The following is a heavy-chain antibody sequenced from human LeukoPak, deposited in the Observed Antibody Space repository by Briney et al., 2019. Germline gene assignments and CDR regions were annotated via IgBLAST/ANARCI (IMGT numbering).Heavy chain of an antibody. J-gene: IGHJ4*02. CDR2: ISSSGNNT. CDR1: GCTFDSYA. CDR3: AKEYSGTFSPYPSHFEY. Sequence: PGGTVRLSCAASGCTFDSYAMNWVRQAPGKGLEWVATISSSGNNTDYTHSVKGRFTISRDNSKNTLFLQMNSLRADDTAVYYCAKEYSGTFSPYPSHFEYWGRGTLVTVS. V-gene: IGHV3-23*01. D-gene: IGHD1-26*01.